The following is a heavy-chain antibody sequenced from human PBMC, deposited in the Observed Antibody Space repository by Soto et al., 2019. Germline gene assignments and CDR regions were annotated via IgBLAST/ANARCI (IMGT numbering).Heavy chain of an antibody. D-gene: IGHD2-15*01. J-gene: IGHJ4*02. CDR1: GFTFSSYA. CDR2: ISGSGGST. CDR3: AKVASVVVAADYYFDY. Sequence: PGGSLRLSCVASGFTFSSYAMSWVRQAPGKGLEWVSAISGSGGSTYYADSVKGRFTISRDNSKNTLYLQMNSLRAEDTAVYYCAKVASVVVAADYYFDYWGQGTLVTVSS. V-gene: IGHV3-23*01.